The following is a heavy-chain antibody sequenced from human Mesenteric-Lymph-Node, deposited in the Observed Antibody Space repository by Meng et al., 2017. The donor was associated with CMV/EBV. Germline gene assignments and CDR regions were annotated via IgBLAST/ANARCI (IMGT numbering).Heavy chain of an antibody. J-gene: IGHJ3*02. D-gene: IGHD3-22*01. CDR3: ARRYYDSSGYAFDI. CDR1: GGSISSSSYY. V-gene: IGHV4-39*01. CDR2: IYYSGST. Sequence: GSLRLSCTVSGGSISSSSYYWGWIRQPPGKGLEWIGSIYYSGSTYYNPSLKSRVTISVDTSKNQFSLKLSSVTAADTAVYYCARRYYDSSGYAFDIWGQGTMVTVSS.